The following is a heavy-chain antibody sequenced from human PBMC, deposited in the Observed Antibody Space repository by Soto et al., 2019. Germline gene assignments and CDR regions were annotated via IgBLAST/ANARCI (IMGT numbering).Heavy chain of an antibody. D-gene: IGHD3-22*01. CDR1: GSTFTSYG. Sequence: GPSVKVSCKASGSTFTSYGRHWVRRVPGQRLEWMGWINAGDGNTKYSQKFQGRVTITRDTSATTAYMELSSLRSEDTAVYYCARGYGSSAYSSTEYWGQGTLGTVSS. CDR2: INAGDGNT. CDR3: ARGYGSSAYSSTEY. J-gene: IGHJ4*02. V-gene: IGHV1-3*01.